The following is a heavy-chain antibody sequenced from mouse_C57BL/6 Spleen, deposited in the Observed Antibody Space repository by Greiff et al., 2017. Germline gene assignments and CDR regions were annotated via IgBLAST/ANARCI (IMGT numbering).Heavy chain of an antibody. J-gene: IGHJ4*01. Sequence: EVKLLESGAELVRPGASVKLSCTASGFNIKDYYMHWVKQRPEQGLEWIGRIDPEDGDTEYAPKFQGKATMTADTSSNTAYLQLSSLTSEDTAVYYCTTKKVDDYDGYAMDYWGQGTSVTVSS. V-gene: IGHV14-1*01. CDR3: TTKKVDDYDGYAMDY. CDR2: IDPEDGDT. CDR1: GFNIKDYY. D-gene: IGHD2-4*01.